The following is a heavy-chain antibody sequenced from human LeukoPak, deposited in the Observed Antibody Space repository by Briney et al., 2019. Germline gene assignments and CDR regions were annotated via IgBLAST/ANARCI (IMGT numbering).Heavy chain of an antibody. CDR3: ARGGGGYGSGTPHYYYGMDV. CDR1: GGSFSGYY. V-gene: IGHV4-34*01. D-gene: IGHD3-10*01. Sequence: SETLSLTCAVYGGSFSGYYWSWIRQPPGNGLEWIGEINHSGSTNYNPSLKSRVTISVDTSKNQFSLKLSSVTAADTAVYYCARGGGGYGSGTPHYYYGMDVWGKGTTVTVSS. J-gene: IGHJ6*04. CDR2: INHSGST.